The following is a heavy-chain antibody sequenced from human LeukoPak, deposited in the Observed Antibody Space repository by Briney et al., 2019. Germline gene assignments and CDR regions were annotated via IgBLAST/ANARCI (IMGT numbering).Heavy chain of an antibody. CDR1: GGSISTCY. Sequence: PSETLSLTCTVSGGSISTCYWSWIRQSPGKGLEWIGYIYSSGSTTYNPSLKSRVTISVDTSKNHFSLKLSSVTAADTAVYYCARRYRSDGSCHSSLHFWGQGTLVTVSS. CDR2: IYSSGST. CDR3: ARRYRSDGSCHSSLHF. J-gene: IGHJ4*02. D-gene: IGHD2-15*01. V-gene: IGHV4-59*08.